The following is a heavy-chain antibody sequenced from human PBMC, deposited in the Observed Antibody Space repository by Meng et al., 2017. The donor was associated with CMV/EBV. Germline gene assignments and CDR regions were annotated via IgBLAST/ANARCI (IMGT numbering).Heavy chain of an antibody. Sequence: SVKVSCKASGGTFSNLAFSWVRQAPGHGLEWMGGIVPILGTSNYAQKFEGRVTMTTDKSTTTLFMELSSLSSDDTAVYYCARRKLGSGPSLYYYTMDVWGQGITVTVSS. CDR1: GGTFSNLA. D-gene: IGHD6-25*01. V-gene: IGHV1-69*10. CDR2: IVPILGTS. CDR3: ARRKLGSGPSLYYYTMDV. J-gene: IGHJ6*02.